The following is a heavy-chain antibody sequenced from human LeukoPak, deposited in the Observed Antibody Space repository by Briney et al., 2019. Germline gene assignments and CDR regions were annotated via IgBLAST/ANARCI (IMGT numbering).Heavy chain of an antibody. J-gene: IGHJ6*02. CDR2: INPSGGST. CDR3: AREDVVLVDAVRYYYYGMDV. V-gene: IGHV1-46*01. CDR1: GYTFIDDY. D-gene: IGHD2-8*01. Sequence: ASVKVSCKTSGYTFIDDYMHWVRQAPGQGLEWMGIINPSGGSTSYAQKFQDRVTMTRDTSTSTVYMELSSLKSEDTAVYYCAREDVVLVDAVRYYYYGMDVWGQGTTVTVSS.